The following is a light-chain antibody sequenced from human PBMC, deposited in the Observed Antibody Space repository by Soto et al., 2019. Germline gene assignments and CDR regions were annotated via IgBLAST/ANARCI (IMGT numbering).Light chain of an antibody. J-gene: IGKJ1*01. CDR3: QQSYSTLTWT. Sequence: DIQMTKSPSTLPASVGDRVTITCRASQSISSYLNWYQQKPGKAPKLLIYAASSLQSGVPSRFSGSGSGTDFTLTISSLQPEDFATYYCQQSYSTLTWTFGQGTKVDIK. CDR2: AAS. V-gene: IGKV1-39*01. CDR1: QSISSY.